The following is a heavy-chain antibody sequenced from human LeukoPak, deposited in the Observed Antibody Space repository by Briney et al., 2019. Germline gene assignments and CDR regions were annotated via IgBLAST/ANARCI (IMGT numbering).Heavy chain of an antibody. V-gene: IGHV1-2*02. CDR1: GYTFTGYY. Sequence: ASVKVSCKASGYTFTGYYMLWVRQAPGQGLEWMGWINPNSGGTNYAQKFQGRVTMTRDTSISTAYMELSRLRSDDTAVYYCARSSYYYYYMDVWGKGTTVTVSS. CDR2: INPNSGGT. J-gene: IGHJ6*03. CDR3: ARSSYYYYYMDV.